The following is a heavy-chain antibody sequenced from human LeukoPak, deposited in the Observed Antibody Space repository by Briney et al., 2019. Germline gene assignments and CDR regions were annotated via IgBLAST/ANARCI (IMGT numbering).Heavy chain of an antibody. CDR3: ARGRTGSFYSDY. CDR2: ISSDGTI. Sequence: GGSLRLSCAASGFTLSIYEMNWVRQAPGKGLEWVSYISSDGTIYNADSVRGRFTNSRDNAKNSLHLQMNSLRVEDTAVYYCARGRTGSFYSDYWGQGTLVTVSS. J-gene: IGHJ4*02. D-gene: IGHD6-6*01. CDR1: GFTLSIYE. V-gene: IGHV3-48*03.